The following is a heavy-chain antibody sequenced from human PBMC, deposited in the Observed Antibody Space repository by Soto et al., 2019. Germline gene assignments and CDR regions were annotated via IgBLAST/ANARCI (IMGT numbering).Heavy chain of an antibody. D-gene: IGHD3-10*01. CDR3: ARGWFGPDV. J-gene: IGHJ6*04. CDR1: GFTLSGRS. CDR2: SDNAGTES. V-gene: IGHV3-74*01. Sequence: EVQLVESGGGLVQPGGSLRLSCAASGFTLSGRSMHWVRQAPGKGLVWVSGSDNAGTESTYADSVKGRFTSSRDNAKNMLYLQMNSLRVEATAVYYCARGWFGPDVWGKGTTVTVSS.